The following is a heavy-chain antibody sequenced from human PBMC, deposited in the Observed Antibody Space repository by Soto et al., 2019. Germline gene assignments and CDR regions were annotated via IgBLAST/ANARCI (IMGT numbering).Heavy chain of an antibody. CDR2: IYYSGST. CDR3: AGGSSGWYGESYYYGMDV. J-gene: IGHJ6*02. V-gene: IGHV4-59*01. CDR1: GGTISSYY. Sequence: PSETLSLTCTVSGGTISSYYWSWIRQPPGKGLEGIGYIYYSGSTNYNPSLKSRVTISVDTSKNQFSLKLSSVTAADTAVYYCAGGSSGWYGESYYYGMDVWGQGTTVTVSS. D-gene: IGHD6-19*01.